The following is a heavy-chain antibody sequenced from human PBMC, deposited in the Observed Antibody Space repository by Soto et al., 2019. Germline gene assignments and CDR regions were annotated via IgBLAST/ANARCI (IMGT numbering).Heavy chain of an antibody. CDR2: IDWDDDK. V-gene: IGHV2-70*01. D-gene: IGHD3-22*01. J-gene: IGHJ5*02. CDR1: GFSLSTSGMC. Sequence: SGPTVVNPTQTLTLTCTFSGFSLSTSGMCVSWIRQPPGKALEWLALIDWDDDKYYSTSLKTRLTISKDTSKNQVVLTMTNMDPVDTATYYCARTYYYDSSGYYRSDPWGQGTLVTLSS. CDR3: ARTYYYDSSGYYRSDP.